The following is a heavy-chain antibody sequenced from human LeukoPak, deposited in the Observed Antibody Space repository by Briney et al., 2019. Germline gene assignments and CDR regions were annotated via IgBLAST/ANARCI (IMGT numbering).Heavy chain of an antibody. V-gene: IGHV1-8*03. CDR1: GYTFTSYD. D-gene: IGHD2-2*01. J-gene: IGHJ6*03. CDR2: MNPNSGNT. Sequence: GASVKVYCKASGYTFTSYDINWVRQATGQGLEWMGWMNPNSGNTGYAQKFQGRVTITRNTSISTAYMELSSLRSEDTAVYYCAREVPADRGYYYYMDVWGKGTTVTVSS. CDR3: AREVPADRGYYYYMDV.